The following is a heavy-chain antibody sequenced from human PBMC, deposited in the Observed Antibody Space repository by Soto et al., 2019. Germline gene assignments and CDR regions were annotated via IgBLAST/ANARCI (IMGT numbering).Heavy chain of an antibody. Sequence: SETLSRTCAVYGGSGSCYYWSWIRQPPGKGLEWIGEINHSGSTNYNPSLKRRVTISVDTSKNQFSLKLSSVTAADTAVYYCARASLPFGYRPLDYWGQGTLVTVSS. D-gene: IGHD3-16*01. CDR2: INHSGST. CDR3: ARASLPFGYRPLDY. J-gene: IGHJ4*02. CDR1: GGSGSCYY. V-gene: IGHV4-34*01.